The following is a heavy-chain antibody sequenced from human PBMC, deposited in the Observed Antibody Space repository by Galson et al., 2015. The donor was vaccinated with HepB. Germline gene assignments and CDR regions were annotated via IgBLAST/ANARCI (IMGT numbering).Heavy chain of an antibody. CDR3: AKEGGRGSGGSSFFECYFDY. CDR2: ISYDGSNK. CDR1: GFTFSSYG. D-gene: IGHD3-3*01. V-gene: IGHV3-30*18. Sequence: SLRLSCAASGFTFSSYGMHWVRQAPGKGLEWVAVISYDGSNKYYADSVKGRFTISRDNSKNTLYLQMNSLRAEDTAVYYCAKEGGRGSGGSSFFECYFDYWGQGTLVTVSS. J-gene: IGHJ4*02.